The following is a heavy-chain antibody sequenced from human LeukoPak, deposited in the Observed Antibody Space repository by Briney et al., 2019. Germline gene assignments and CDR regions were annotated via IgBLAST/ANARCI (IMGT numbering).Heavy chain of an antibody. Sequence: SETLSLTCAVYGGSFSGYYWSWIRQPPGKGLEWIGEINHSGSTNYNPSLKSRVTISVDTSKNQFSLKLSSVTAADTAVYYCARHVRYYYGSGRPTYYYYMDVWGKGTTVTISS. CDR2: INHSGST. CDR1: GGSFSGYY. J-gene: IGHJ6*03. CDR3: ARHVRYYYGSGRPTYYYYMDV. D-gene: IGHD3-10*01. V-gene: IGHV4-34*01.